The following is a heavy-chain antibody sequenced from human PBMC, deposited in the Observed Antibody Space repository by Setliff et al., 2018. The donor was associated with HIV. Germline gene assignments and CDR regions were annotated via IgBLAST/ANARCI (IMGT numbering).Heavy chain of an antibody. Sequence: ASVKVSCKATGYTFTNYDMNWVRQAPGQGLEWMGWINTNTGNPTYAQGFTGRFVFSLDTSVSTAYLQISSLQAEDTAVYYCAKVSQPLVYHSVFHIWGQGTMVTVSS. CDR1: GYTFTNYD. D-gene: IGHD2-2*02. V-gene: IGHV7-4-1*02. CDR2: INTNTGNP. CDR3: AKVSQPLVYHSVFHI. J-gene: IGHJ3*02.